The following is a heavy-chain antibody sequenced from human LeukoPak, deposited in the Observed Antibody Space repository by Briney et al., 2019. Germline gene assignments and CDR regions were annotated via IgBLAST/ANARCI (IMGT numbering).Heavy chain of an antibody. D-gene: IGHD6-13*01. CDR2: INHSGST. J-gene: IGHJ4*02. V-gene: IGHV4-34*01. Sequence: SETLSLTCTVSGGSISSYYWSWIRQPPGKGLEWIGEINHSGSTNYNPSLKSRVTISVDTSKNQFSLKLSSVTAADTAVYYCARAAYSSPPAHFDYWGQGTLVTVSS. CDR3: ARAAYSSPPAHFDY. CDR1: GGSISSYY.